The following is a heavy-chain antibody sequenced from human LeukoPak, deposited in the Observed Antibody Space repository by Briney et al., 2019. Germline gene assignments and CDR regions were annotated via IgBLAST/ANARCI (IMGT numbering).Heavy chain of an antibody. Sequence: SGTLSLTCAVYGGSFSGYYWSWIRQPPGKGLEWIGEINHSGSTNYNPSLKSRVTISVDTSKNQFSLKLSSVTAADTAVYYCASWTSDAFDIWGQGTMVTVSS. V-gene: IGHV4-34*01. CDR3: ASWTSDAFDI. CDR2: INHSGST. D-gene: IGHD1-1*01. J-gene: IGHJ3*02. CDR1: GGSFSGYY.